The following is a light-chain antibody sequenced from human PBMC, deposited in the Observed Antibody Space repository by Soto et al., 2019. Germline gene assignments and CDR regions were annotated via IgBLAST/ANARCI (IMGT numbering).Light chain of an antibody. CDR1: SRDVGAYNY. V-gene: IGLV2-14*01. J-gene: IGLJ2*01. Sequence: QSALTQPASVSGSPGQSITISCTGTSRDVGAYNYVSWYQQHPGKAPKLMIYDVSNRPSGVSDRFSGSKSGNTASLTISGLQAEDESDYYCSSYANSRTLVFGGGTKVTVL. CDR3: SSYANSRTLV. CDR2: DVS.